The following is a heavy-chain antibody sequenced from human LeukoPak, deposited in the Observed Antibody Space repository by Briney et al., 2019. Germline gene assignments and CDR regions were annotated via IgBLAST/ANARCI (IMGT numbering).Heavy chain of an antibody. J-gene: IGHJ4*02. CDR1: GGSISSGDYY. V-gene: IGHV4-30-4*01. CDR3: ARERAARPGGYFDY. CDR2: IYYSGST. Sequence: SQTLSLTCTVSGGSISSGDYYWSWIRQPPGKGLEWIGYIYYSGSTYYNPSPKSRVTISVDTSKNQFSLKLSSVTAADTAVYYCARERAARPGGYFDYWGQGTLVTVSS. D-gene: IGHD6-6*01.